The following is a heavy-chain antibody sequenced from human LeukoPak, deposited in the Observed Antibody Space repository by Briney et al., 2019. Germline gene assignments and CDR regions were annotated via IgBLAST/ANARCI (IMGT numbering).Heavy chain of an antibody. Sequence: SETLSLTCAVSGGSVSSGTYYWGWIRQPPGKGLEWIGNILYSGSTNYNPSLKSRVTISVDTSKNQFSLKLSSVTAADTADYYCVRRVAGSSYRDYWGQGTLVTVSS. V-gene: IGHV4-39*01. CDR2: ILYSGST. CDR1: GGSVSSGTYY. J-gene: IGHJ4*02. CDR3: VRRVAGSSYRDY. D-gene: IGHD3-22*01.